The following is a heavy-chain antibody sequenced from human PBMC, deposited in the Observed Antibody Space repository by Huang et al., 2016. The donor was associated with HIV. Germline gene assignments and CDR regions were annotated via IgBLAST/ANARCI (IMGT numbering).Heavy chain of an antibody. J-gene: IGHJ2*01. V-gene: IGHV4-34*01. CDR1: GGSVSGHY. D-gene: IGHD6-13*01. Sequence: QVQLQQWGAGLLKPSETLSLTCAVYGGSVSGHYWSGIRQPPGKGLEWIAEINDNGYTNYNPYLKSRVTVSVHTSRNQCSRKLNSVTAADAAVYYCARASWYEPRSWYFGLWGRGTLVTVSS. CDR3: ARASWYEPRSWYFGL. CDR2: INDNGYT.